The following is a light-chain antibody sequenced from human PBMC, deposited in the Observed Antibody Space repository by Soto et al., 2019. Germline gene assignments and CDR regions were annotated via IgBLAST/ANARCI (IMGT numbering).Light chain of an antibody. V-gene: IGKV3-20*01. Sequence: EIVLTQSPGTLSLSPGEGATLSCRASQSVSSGGIAWYQQKPGQAPRLLIYNVWNRATGIPDRFSGSGSGTDFTLTISRLESEDFAVYFCQQYYSSPTFGQGTKVEIK. CDR1: QSVSSGG. J-gene: IGKJ1*01. CDR3: QQYYSSPT. CDR2: NVW.